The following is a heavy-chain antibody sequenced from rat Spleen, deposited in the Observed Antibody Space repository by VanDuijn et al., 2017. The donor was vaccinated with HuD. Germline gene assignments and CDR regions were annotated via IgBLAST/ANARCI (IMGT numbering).Heavy chain of an antibody. Sequence: EVQLVESGGGLVQPGRSMTLSCVASGFIFNNYWMHWIRQAPGKGLEWVASITNTGGTTYYPVPVKGRFTISRDTAQSTLYLHMNSLRSNDTPTYYCTRDRVSHFGYWCQGVMFTFSS. J-gene: IGHJ2*01. CDR3: TRDRVSHFGY. CDR1: GFIFNNYW. CDR2: ITNTGGTT. V-gene: IGHV5-31*01.